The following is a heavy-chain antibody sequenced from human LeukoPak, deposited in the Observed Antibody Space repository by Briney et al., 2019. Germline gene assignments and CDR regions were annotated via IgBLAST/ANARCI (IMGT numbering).Heavy chain of an antibody. D-gene: IGHD6-19*01. V-gene: IGHV3-21*01. CDR3: ARDRQWLSGNTYFDY. CDR2: ISSSSSYI. Sequence: GGSLRLSCAASGFTFSSYSMNWVRQAPGKGPEWVSSISSSSSYIYYADSVKGRFTISRDNAKNSLYLQMNSLRAEDTAVYYCARDRQWLSGNTYFDYWGQGTLVTVSS. J-gene: IGHJ4*02. CDR1: GFTFSSYS.